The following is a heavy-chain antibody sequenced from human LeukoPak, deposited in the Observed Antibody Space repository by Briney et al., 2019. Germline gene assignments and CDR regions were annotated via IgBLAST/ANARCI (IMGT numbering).Heavy chain of an antibody. CDR3: ARAERGYSYGYVGY. D-gene: IGHD5-18*01. V-gene: IGHV4-61*02. J-gene: IGHJ4*02. CDR1: GGSISSGSYY. Sequence: SETLSLTCTVSGGSISSGSYYWSWIRQPAGKGLEWIGRIYTSGSTNYNPSLKSRVTISVDTSKNQFSLKLSSVTAADTAVYCCARAERGYSYGYVGYWGQGTLVTVSS. CDR2: IYTSGST.